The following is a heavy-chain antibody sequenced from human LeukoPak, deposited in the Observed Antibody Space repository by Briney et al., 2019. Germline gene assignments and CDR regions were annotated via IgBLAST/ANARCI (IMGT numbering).Heavy chain of an antibody. CDR2: IKQDGTEK. Sequence: GGSLRLSCAASGFTFSRHWMSGVRQAPGEGLEWVANIKQDGTEKYYVDSVKGRFTISRDNGKNSLYLQMNSLRAEDTAVYYCARDTGHYSVDYWGQGTLVTVSS. V-gene: IGHV3-7*05. CDR1: GFTFSRHW. J-gene: IGHJ4*02. CDR3: ARDTGHYSVDY. D-gene: IGHD2-15*01.